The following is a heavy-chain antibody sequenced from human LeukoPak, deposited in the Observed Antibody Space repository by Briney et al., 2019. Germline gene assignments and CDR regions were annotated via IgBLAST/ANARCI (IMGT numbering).Heavy chain of an antibody. D-gene: IGHD3-22*01. V-gene: IGHV3-20*04. CDR1: GFTFGDYG. J-gene: IGHJ4*02. CDR2: INWNGGST. Sequence: GGSLRLSCAASGFTFGDYGMSWVRQAPGKGLEWVSGINWNGGSTGYADSVKGRFTISRDNAKNSLYLQMNSLRAEDTALYYCAREYYYDSSGYLGVFDYWGQGTLVTVSS. CDR3: AREYYYDSSGYLGVFDY.